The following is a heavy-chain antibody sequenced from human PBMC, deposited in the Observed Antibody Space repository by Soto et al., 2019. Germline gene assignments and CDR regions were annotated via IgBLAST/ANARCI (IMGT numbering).Heavy chain of an antibody. Sequence: QVQLVQSGAEVKKPGASVRVSCKASGYIFTSYDIYWVRQATGQGLEWMGWMNPFSGNAAYTQKFQDRVTMTRDTSINTAYMEMSGLRSEDTAVYYCTRGQGNHWGQGSLVTVSS. CDR3: TRGQGNH. CDR1: GYIFTSYD. J-gene: IGHJ4*02. CDR2: MNPFSGNA. V-gene: IGHV1-8*01.